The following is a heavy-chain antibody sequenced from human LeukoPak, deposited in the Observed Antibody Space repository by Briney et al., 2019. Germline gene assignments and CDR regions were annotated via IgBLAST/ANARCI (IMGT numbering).Heavy chain of an antibody. D-gene: IGHD4-17*01. CDR2: INGDGSSA. CDR1: GLIFIHYS. CDR3: ARAFHFGDFFDY. J-gene: IGHJ4*02. Sequence: PGGSLRLSCAVSGLIFIHYSMHGFPQAPGKGLLWVSGINGDGSSASYGNSVKGRFTISRDNAKNTLFLQMNSLTVEDTAVYYCARAFHFGDFFDYWGQGALVTVSS. V-gene: IGHV3-74*01.